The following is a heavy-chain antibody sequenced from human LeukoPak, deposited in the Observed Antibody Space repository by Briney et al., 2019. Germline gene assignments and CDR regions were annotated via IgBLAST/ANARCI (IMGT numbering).Heavy chain of an antibody. D-gene: IGHD6-19*01. J-gene: IGHJ4*02. V-gene: IGHV4-30-2*01. Sequence: SQTLSLTCAVSGGSISSGGYSWSWIRQPPGKGLEWIGYIYHSGSTYYNPSLKSRVTISVDRSKNQFSLKLSSVTAADTVVYYCARAGAYSSGWYYFDYWGQGTLVTVSS. CDR1: GGSISSGGYS. CDR3: ARAGAYSSGWYYFDY. CDR2: IYHSGST.